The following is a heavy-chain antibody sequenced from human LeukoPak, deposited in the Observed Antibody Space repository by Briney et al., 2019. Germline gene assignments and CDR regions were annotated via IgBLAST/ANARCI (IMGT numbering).Heavy chain of an antibody. CDR3: ARAVVAATTFDY. CDR2: IYYSGST. J-gene: IGHJ4*02. V-gene: IGHV4-59*11. CDR1: GGSISSHY. Sequence: TSETLSRTCTVSGGSISSHYWSWIRQPPGKGLEWIGYIYYSGSTNYNPSLKSRVTISVDTSKNQFSLKLSSVTAADTAVYYCARAVVAATTFDYWGQGTLVTVSS. D-gene: IGHD2-15*01.